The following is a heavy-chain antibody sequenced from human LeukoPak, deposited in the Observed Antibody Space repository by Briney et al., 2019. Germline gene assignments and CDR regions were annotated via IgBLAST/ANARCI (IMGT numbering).Heavy chain of an antibody. CDR2: IHYSGST. Sequence: SQTLSLTCTVSGGSISSDDYYWSWIRPPPGKGLEWIGYIHYSGSTYSNPSLKSRVTISLDTSKSQFSLKLSSVTAADTAVYYSARARGFGEGDWFDPWGQGTLVTVSS. CDR3: ARARGFGEGDWFDP. V-gene: IGHV4-30-4*01. J-gene: IGHJ5*02. D-gene: IGHD3-10*01. CDR1: GGSISSDDYY.